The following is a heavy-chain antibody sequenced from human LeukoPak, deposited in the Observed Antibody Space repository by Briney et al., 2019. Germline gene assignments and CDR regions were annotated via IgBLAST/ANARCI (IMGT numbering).Heavy chain of an antibody. D-gene: IGHD6-19*01. CDR2: ISSNGGST. V-gene: IGHV3-64D*06. J-gene: IGHJ4*02. Sequence: GGSLRLSCSASGFTLISYAMHWVRQAPGKGLEYVSAISSNGGSTYYADSVKGRFTISRDNSKNTLYLQMSSLRAEDTAVYYCVKDSRWLGHYWGQGTLVTVSS. CDR3: VKDSRWLGHY. CDR1: GFTLISYA.